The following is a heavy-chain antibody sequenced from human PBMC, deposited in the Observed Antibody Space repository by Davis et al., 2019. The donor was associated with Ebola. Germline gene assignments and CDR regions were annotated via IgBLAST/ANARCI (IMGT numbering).Heavy chain of an antibody. CDR3: ATERITMIVVPREDAFDI. CDR2: ISGSGGST. V-gene: IGHV3-23*01. Sequence: GESLKISCAASGFTFSSYAMSWVRQAPGKGLEWVSAISGSGGSTYYADSVKGRFTISRDNSKNTLYLQMNSLRAEDTAVYYCATERITMIVVPREDAFDIWGQGTMVTVSS. J-gene: IGHJ3*02. D-gene: IGHD3-22*01. CDR1: GFTFSSYA.